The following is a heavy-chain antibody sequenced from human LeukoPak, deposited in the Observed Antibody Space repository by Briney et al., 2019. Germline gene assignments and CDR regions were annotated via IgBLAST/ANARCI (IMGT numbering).Heavy chain of an antibody. CDR2: ISASVRT. CDR1: GASISRHY. CDR3: ARHRENSYESSHMGFDP. V-gene: IGHV4-4*09. J-gene: IGHJ5*02. D-gene: IGHD3-22*01. Sequence: SETLSLTCIVSGASISRHYWSWIRQSPGKGLGWIGYISASVRTNYNPALKSRVTISGDTSKNQFSLRLTSVTAADTAVYYCARHRENSYESSHMGFDPWGPGILVTVSS.